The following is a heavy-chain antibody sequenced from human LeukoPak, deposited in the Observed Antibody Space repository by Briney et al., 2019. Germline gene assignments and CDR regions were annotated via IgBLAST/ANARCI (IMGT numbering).Heavy chain of an antibody. D-gene: IGHD3-22*01. CDR2: ISGSGGST. J-gene: IGHJ3*02. Sequence: PGGSLRLSRAASGFTLSSYAMSWVRQAPAKGLEWVSAISGSGGSTHYAPSLKGRFTISRDNSKNTRYLQMNSLRAEDTAVYYCANRRRYYDSCGYPTDAFDIWGQGTMVTVSS. V-gene: IGHV3-23*01. CDR3: ANRRRYYDSCGYPTDAFDI. CDR1: GFTLSSYA.